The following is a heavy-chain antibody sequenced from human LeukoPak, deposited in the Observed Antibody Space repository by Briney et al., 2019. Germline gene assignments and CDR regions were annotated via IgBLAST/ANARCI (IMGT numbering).Heavy chain of an antibody. V-gene: IGHV4-39*01. D-gene: IGHD4-17*01. Sequence: SETLSLTCTVSGVSISSSSYYWGWLRQPPGKGLEWIGSIYYSGSTYYNPSLKSRVTISVDTSKNQLSLKLSSVTAADTAVYYCATDQLFYGDSRGYWGQGTLVTVSS. CDR2: IYYSGST. CDR1: GVSISSSSYY. J-gene: IGHJ4*02. CDR3: ATDQLFYGDSRGY.